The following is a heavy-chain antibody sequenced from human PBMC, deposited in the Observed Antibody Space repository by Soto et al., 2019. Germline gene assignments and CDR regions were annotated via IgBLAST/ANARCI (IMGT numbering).Heavy chain of an antibody. CDR2: ISGSGGST. Sequence: VGSLRLSCAASGFTFSSYAMSWVRQAPGKGLEWVSAISGSGGSTYYADSVKGRFTISRDNSKNTLYLQMNSLRAEDTAVYYCAKDLLRSSSWYSFDPWGQGTLVTVSS. J-gene: IGHJ5*02. CDR3: AKDLLRSSSWYSFDP. D-gene: IGHD6-13*01. V-gene: IGHV3-23*01. CDR1: GFTFSSYA.